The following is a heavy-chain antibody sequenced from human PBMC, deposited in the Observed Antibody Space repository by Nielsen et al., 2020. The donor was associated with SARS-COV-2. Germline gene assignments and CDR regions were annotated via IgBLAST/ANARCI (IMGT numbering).Heavy chain of an antibody. V-gene: IGHV3-48*04. Sequence: GGSLRLSCAASGFTFSSYSMNWVRQAPGKGLEWVSYISSSSSTIYYADSVKGRFTISRDNAKNSLYLQMNSLRAEDTAVYYCARGGAYDSSGYALGWGQGTLVTVSS. J-gene: IGHJ4*02. CDR1: GFTFSSYS. D-gene: IGHD3-22*01. CDR3: ARGGAYDSSGYALG. CDR2: ISSSSSTI.